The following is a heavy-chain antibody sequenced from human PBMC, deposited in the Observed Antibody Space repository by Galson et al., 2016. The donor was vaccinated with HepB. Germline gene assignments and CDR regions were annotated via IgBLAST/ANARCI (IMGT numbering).Heavy chain of an antibody. CDR2: ISYDGSNK. Sequence: SLRLSCAASGFTFSSYAMHWVRQAPGKGLEWVAVISYDGSNKYYADSAKGRFIISRDKSKNTLYLQMNSLRAEDTAVYYCTRDQVGWRPEYFQHWGQGTLVTVSS. D-gene: IGHD5-24*01. J-gene: IGHJ1*01. CDR3: TRDQVGWRPEYFQH. CDR1: GFTFSSYA. V-gene: IGHV3-30*04.